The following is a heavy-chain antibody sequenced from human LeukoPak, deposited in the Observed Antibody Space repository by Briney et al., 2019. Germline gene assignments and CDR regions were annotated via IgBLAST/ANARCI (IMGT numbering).Heavy chain of an antibody. Sequence: KPSETLSLTCSVSGGSLSGYYWTWIRQPAGKGLEWIGRIYISESTNYNPSLKSRVTMSVDTSKNQFSLKLSSVTAADTAVYYCARESGAAYDVSGMDVWGKGTTVTVSS. CDR1: GGSLSGYY. J-gene: IGHJ6*04. D-gene: IGHD2-8*01. V-gene: IGHV4-4*07. CDR3: ARESGAAYDVSGMDV. CDR2: IYISEST.